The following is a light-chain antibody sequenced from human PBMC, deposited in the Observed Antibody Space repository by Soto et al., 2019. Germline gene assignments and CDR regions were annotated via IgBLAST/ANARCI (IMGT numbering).Light chain of an antibody. CDR1: SSDVGAYNF. J-gene: IGLJ2*01. V-gene: IGLV2-14*01. CDR3: ISYTSSRTLV. Sequence: QSALTQPASVSGSPGQSITVSCTGTSSDVGAYNFVSWYQQHPGKAPRLMIYELSNRPSGVSNRFSGSKSGNTASLTISGLQDEDEADYYCISYTSSRTLVFGGGTKVTVL. CDR2: ELS.